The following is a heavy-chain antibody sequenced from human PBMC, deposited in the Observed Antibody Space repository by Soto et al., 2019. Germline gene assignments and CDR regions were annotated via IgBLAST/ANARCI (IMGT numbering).Heavy chain of an antibody. V-gene: IGHV4-4*02. Sequence: SETLSLTCTVSGGSISTSNWWSWVRQPPGKGLEWIGEVYHSGSTNYNPSFKSRVAMSVDKSKNQFSLKLNSVTAADTALYYWARTSKSEPLFDYGGKGSLVTVSS. D-gene: IGHD4-4*01. CDR2: VYHSGST. J-gene: IGHJ4*02. CDR3: ARTSKSEPLFDY. CDR1: GGSISTSNW.